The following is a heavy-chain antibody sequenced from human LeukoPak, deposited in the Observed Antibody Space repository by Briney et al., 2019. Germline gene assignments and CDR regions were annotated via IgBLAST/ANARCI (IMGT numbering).Heavy chain of an antibody. CDR1: GYTFTNYG. J-gene: IGHJ5*02. D-gene: IGHD6-13*01. V-gene: IGHV1-18*01. CDR3: ARDLAHLGIAAAEIHWFDP. CDR2: ISTYNGHT. Sequence: ASVKVSCKSSGYTFTNYGISWVRQAAGQGLEWMGWISTYNGHTNYAQKFQGRVTMTRDTSISTAYMELSRLRSDDTAVYYCARDLAHLGIAAAEIHWFDPWGQGTLVTVSS.